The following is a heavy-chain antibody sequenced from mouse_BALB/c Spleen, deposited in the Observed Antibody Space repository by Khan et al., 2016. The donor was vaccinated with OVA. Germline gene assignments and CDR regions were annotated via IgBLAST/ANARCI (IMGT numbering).Heavy chain of an antibody. CDR2: ISTGGTYT. CDR1: GFSFSTYG. V-gene: IGHV5-6*01. Sequence: EVELVESGGDLVKPGGSLKLSCAASGFSFSTYGMSWVRQTPEKRLVGVATISTGGTYTYYPASVKGRFTISRDNAKNTLYLQLSSLKSEDTAIYYCSRLAYYYNSEGFAYWGQGTLVTVSA. J-gene: IGHJ3*01. CDR3: SRLAYYYNSEGFAY. D-gene: IGHD1-1*01.